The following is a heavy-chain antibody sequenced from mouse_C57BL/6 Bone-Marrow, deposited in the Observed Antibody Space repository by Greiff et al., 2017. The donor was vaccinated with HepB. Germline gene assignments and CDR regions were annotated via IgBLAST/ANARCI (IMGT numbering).Heavy chain of an antibody. V-gene: IGHV1-19*01. D-gene: IGHD1-1*01. CDR2: INPYNGGT. J-gene: IGHJ2*01. CDR3: ASLYYYGSSYFDY. CDR1: GYTFTDYY. Sequence: VQLKESGPVLVKPGASVKMSCKASGYTFTDYYMNWVKQSHGKSLEWIGVINPYNGGTSYNQKFKGKATLTVDKSSSTAYMELNSLTSEDSAVYYCASLYYYGSSYFDYWGQGTTLTVSS.